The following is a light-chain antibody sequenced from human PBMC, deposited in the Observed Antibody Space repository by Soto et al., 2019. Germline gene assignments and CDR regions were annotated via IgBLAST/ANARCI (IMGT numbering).Light chain of an antibody. J-gene: IGKJ5*01. CDR1: QNIDNF. CDR3: QQYDILPIT. V-gene: IGKV1-33*01. CDR2: AAS. Sequence: DIQMTQTPSSLSASVGDRVTITFRAGQNIDNFLSWYQQKPGKAPKLLIYAASNLEIGVPSRFSGSGSGTHFTFTISSLQTEDIGTYYCQQYDILPITFGRGTRLEIK.